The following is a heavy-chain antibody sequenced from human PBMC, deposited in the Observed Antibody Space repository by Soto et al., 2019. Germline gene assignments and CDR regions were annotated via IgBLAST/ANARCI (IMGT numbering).Heavy chain of an antibody. CDR2: ISGSGGST. CDR1: GFTFSSYA. CDR3: AKGAPVRFFGWFDYGDDYYGRDV. J-gene: IGHJ6*02. Sequence: EVQLLESGGGLVQPGGSLRLSCAASGFTFSSYAMSWVRQAPGKGLEWVSAISGSGGSTYYADSVKGRVTISRDNFMIYVEMQLTYRRAEGSAVSNCAKGAPVRFFGWFDYGDDYYGRDVWGHGSTVAVA. D-gene: IGHD3-9*01. V-gene: IGHV3-23*01.